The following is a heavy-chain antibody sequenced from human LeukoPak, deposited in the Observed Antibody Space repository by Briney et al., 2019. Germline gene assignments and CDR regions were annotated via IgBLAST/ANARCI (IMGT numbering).Heavy chain of an antibody. CDR2: ISGSGGST. D-gene: IGHD3-10*01. J-gene: IGHJ4*02. Sequence: PGGSLRLSCAASGFTFSSYAMSWVRQAPGKGLEWVSAISGSGGSTYYADSVKGRFTIPRDNSKNTLYLQMNSLRAEDTAVYYCAKDPYLWFGEPYWGQGTLVTVSS. CDR1: GFTFSSYA. V-gene: IGHV3-23*01. CDR3: AKDPYLWFGEPY.